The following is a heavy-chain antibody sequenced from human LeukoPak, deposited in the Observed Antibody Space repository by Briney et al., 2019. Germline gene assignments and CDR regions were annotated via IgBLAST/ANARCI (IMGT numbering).Heavy chain of an antibody. D-gene: IGHD6-19*01. J-gene: IGHJ4*02. CDR2: INQDGSET. Sequence: PGGSLRLSCAASGFTFSSFWMNWVRQAPGKELEWVANINQDGSETFYVDSVKGRFTIFRGNTDNSVYLQMNSLRAEDTAVYLCARDHTVAGIVFDSWGQGALVTVSS. CDR1: GFTFSSFW. CDR3: ARDHTVAGIVFDS. V-gene: IGHV3-7*01.